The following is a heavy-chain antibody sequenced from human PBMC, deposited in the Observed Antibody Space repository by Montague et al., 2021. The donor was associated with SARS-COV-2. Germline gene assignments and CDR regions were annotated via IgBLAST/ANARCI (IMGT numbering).Heavy chain of an antibody. CDR3: EGRHVSPEDGMDV. V-gene: IGHV4-4*07. Sequence: SETLSLTCTVSGDSISSYLWNWVRQPAGKGLEWIGRIWTSGSTNYNPSLKSRVTVSVDMSKNQFSLSLTSVTAADTAVYYCEGRHVSPEDGMDVWGQGTTVTVSS. CDR1: GDSISSYL. CDR2: IWTSGST. J-gene: IGHJ6*02.